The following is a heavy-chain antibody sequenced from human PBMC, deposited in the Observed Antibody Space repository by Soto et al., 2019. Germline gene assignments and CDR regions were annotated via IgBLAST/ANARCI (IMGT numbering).Heavy chain of an antibody. CDR2: IIPVFRTT. V-gene: IGHV1-69*06. Sequence: ASVKVSCKASGGNFSSYAISWLRQAPGQGLEWMGGIIPVFRTTNYEQKLQGRVTITADKSTSTAYMELSSLRSEDTAVYYCARVPDYGGNSGNDYWGRGALVTVSS. CDR1: GGNFSSYA. CDR3: ARVPDYGGNSGNDY. J-gene: IGHJ4*02. D-gene: IGHD4-17*01.